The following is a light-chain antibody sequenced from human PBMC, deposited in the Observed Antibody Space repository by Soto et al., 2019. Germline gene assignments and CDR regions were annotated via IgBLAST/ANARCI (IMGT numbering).Light chain of an antibody. V-gene: IGLV2-14*01. J-gene: IGLJ1*01. CDR1: SSDVGGYNF. CDR2: EVS. CDR3: TSFTTSTNLYL. Sequence: QSVLTQPASVSGSPGQSITISCTGSSSDVGGYNFVSWYQQHPGKAPKLLIFEVSNRPSGVSYRFSGSKSGNTASLTISGLQAEDEADYYCTSFTTSTNLYLFGTGTKLTVL.